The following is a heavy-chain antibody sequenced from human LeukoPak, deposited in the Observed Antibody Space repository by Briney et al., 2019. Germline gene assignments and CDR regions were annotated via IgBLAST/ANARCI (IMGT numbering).Heavy chain of an antibody. D-gene: IGHD2-21*02. V-gene: IGHV3-23*01. Sequence: ETLSLTCTVSGGSISSYYWSWIRQPPGKGLEWVSAISGSGGSTYYADSVKGRFTISRDNSKNTLYLQMNSLRAEDTAVYYCAKVVVTAMGLDYWGQGTLVTVSS. CDR1: GGSISSYY. J-gene: IGHJ4*02. CDR3: AKVVVTAMGLDY. CDR2: ISGSGGST.